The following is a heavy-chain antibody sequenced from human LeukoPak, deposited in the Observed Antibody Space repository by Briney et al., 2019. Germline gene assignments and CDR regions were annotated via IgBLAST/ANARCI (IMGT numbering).Heavy chain of an antibody. Sequence: WGPLRLSCEASGFTFNTYDLHWVRQDIGKGLEWILNFYAAGRPFFSSSVTGRFTIPREHARKSLYLPMNNVTGGDPALYFCARTAKVTSAMDIWGQGTVVIVSS. CDR3: ARTAKVTSAMDI. D-gene: IGHD4-23*01. CDR1: GFTFNTYD. CDR2: FYAAGRP. V-gene: IGHV3-13*05. J-gene: IGHJ3*02.